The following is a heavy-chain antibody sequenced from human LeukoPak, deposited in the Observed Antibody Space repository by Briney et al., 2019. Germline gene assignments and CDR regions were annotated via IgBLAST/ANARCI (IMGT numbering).Heavy chain of an antibody. CDR1: GFTFSNYG. D-gene: IGHD5-18*01. Sequence: GGSLRLSCAASGFTFSNYGMNWVRQAPGKGLEWVSYISSSSYTNYADSVKGRFTISRDNAKNSLYLQMNSLRAEDTAVYYCAREWIQLADAFDIWGQGTMVTVSS. V-gene: IGHV3-21*05. CDR3: AREWIQLADAFDI. J-gene: IGHJ3*02. CDR2: ISSSSYT.